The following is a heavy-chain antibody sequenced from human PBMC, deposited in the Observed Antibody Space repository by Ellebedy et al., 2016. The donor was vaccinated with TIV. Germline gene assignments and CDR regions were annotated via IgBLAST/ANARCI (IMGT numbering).Heavy chain of an antibody. CDR1: GFTFSSYT. CDR3: ARAGDYNLLSPAGGY. J-gene: IGHJ4*02. D-gene: IGHD4-17*01. Sequence: PGGSLRLSCAASGFTFSSYTLNWVRQAPGKGLEWVSSISSSGGYIYYADSLKGRFTVSRDNAKDSLYLQMDSLRADDTAVYYCARAGDYNLLSPAGGYWGQGTLVTVSS. V-gene: IGHV3-21*01. CDR2: ISSSGGYI.